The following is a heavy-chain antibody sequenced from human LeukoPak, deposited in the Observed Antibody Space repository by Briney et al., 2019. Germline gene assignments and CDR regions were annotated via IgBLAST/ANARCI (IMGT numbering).Heavy chain of an antibody. V-gene: IGHV1-18*01. D-gene: IGHD4-23*01. J-gene: IGHJ6*02. CDR3: ARDAVVTAPYYYYYYGMDV. CDR2: ISAYNGNT. Sequence: APVKVSCKASGYTFASYGISWVRQAPGQGLEWMGWISAYNGNTNYAQKLQGRVTMTTDTSTSTAYMELRSLRSDDTAVYYCARDAVVTAPYYYYYYGMDVWGQGTTVTVSS. CDR1: GYTFASYG.